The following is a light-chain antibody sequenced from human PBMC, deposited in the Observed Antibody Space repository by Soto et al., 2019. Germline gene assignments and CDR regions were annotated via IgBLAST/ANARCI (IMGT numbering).Light chain of an antibody. CDR3: HSFYTNLRRSV. CDR2: GNN. Sequence: QSVLTQPPSVSGAPGQRVTISCSGTSSNIGAGYDVHWYHQLPGTAPKLLIFGNNNRPSGVPARFSASRSGTSASLDITGLQAEDEADYYCHSFYTNLRRSVFGGGTKVTVL. V-gene: IGLV1-40*01. CDR1: SSNIGAGYD. J-gene: IGLJ3*02.